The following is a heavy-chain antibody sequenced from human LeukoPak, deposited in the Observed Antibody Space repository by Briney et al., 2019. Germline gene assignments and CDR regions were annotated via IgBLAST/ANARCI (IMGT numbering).Heavy chain of an antibody. Sequence: AETLSLTCTVSGGSIRTSTYYWGWIRQPPGKGLEWIVSLYYTGNTYYNPSLKSRFTISVDTSKNHFSLNLSSVSAADTAVYYCARHYKSTRTTVFDYWGQGTLVTISS. CDR1: GGSIRTSTYY. D-gene: IGHD4-11*01. CDR2: LYYTGNT. CDR3: ARHYKSTRTTVFDY. V-gene: IGHV4-39*01. J-gene: IGHJ4*02.